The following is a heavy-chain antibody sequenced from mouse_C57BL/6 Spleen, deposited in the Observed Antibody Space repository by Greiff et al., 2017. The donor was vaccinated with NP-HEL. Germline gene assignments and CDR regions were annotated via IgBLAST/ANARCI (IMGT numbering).Heavy chain of an antibody. Sequence: QVQLQQPGAELVKPGASVKMSCKASGYTFTSYWITWVKQRPGQGLEWIGDIYPGSGSTNYHEKFKSKATLTVDTSSSTAYMQLSSLTSEDSAVYYCAIGGYYGNSYYAMDYWGQGTSVTVSS. D-gene: IGHD2-1*01. CDR1: GYTFTSYW. J-gene: IGHJ4*01. CDR2: IYPGSGST. CDR3: AIGGYYGNSYYAMDY. V-gene: IGHV1-55*01.